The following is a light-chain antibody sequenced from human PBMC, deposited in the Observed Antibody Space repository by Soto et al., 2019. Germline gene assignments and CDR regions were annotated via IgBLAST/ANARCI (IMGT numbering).Light chain of an antibody. J-gene: IGKJ1*01. Sequence: DIQMTQSPSTLSASVGDRVTITCRASQSISSWLAWYQQKPGQAPKLLIYKASTLQSGVPSRFSGSGSGTKFTLAISSLKPNDSATYYCQQYNDNWTFGQGTK. CDR1: QSISSW. CDR2: KAS. V-gene: IGKV1-5*03. CDR3: QQYNDNWT.